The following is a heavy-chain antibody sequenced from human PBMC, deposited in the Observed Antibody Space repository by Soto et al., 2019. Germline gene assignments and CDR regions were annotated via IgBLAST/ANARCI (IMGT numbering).Heavy chain of an antibody. CDR3: ARVPTYGSESFYFFYYMDV. CDR2: IGITGDT. V-gene: IGHV3-13*01. CDR1: GFTFSNYD. J-gene: IGHJ6*03. D-gene: IGHD3-10*01. Sequence: GGSLRLSCAASGFTFSNYDIHWVRQGTGKGLEWVSAIGITGDTYYPGSVKGRFTISRENAKNSVYLQMNSLRAGDTAVYFCARVPTYGSESFYFFYYMDVWGKGTTVTVSS.